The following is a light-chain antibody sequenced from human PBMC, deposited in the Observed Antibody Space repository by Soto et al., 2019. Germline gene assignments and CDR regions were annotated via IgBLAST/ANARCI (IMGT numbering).Light chain of an antibody. CDR2: GAS. CDR1: QSISDT. Sequence: EIVMTQSPATLSVSPGGRATLSCRASQSISDTLAWYQQKPGQAPMLLIHGASTRATGFPARFSGSGSGTDFTLTISSLQSEDFAVYYCQQYNNWPRTFGQGTRLEI. V-gene: IGKV3-15*01. J-gene: IGKJ5*01. CDR3: QQYNNWPRT.